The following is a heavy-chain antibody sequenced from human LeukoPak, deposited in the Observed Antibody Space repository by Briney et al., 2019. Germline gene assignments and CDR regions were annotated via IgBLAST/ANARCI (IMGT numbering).Heavy chain of an antibody. CDR1: GGSISSRNW. D-gene: IGHD6-6*01. CDR3: ARGDTVAARPGRFDY. J-gene: IGHJ4*02. CDR2: IYHSGST. Sequence: PSETLSLTCAVSGGSISSRNWWSWVRQPPGKGLEWIGEIYHSGSTNYNPSLQSRVSISVDKSKNQFSLKLTSVTAADTAVYYCARGDTVAARPGRFDYWGQGTLVTVSS. V-gene: IGHV4-4*02.